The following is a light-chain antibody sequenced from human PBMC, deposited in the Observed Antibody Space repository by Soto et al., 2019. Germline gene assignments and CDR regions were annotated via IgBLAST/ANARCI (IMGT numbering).Light chain of an antibody. Sequence: QSALTQPASVSGSPRQSITISCTGISSDIGGYNYVSWYQQHPGKAPKLMIYDVSNRPSGVSNRFSGSKSGNTASLTISGLQAEDEADYYCSSYTGSSVVFGGGTKLTVL. V-gene: IGLV2-14*01. CDR1: SSDIGGYNY. CDR3: SSYTGSSVV. CDR2: DVS. J-gene: IGLJ2*01.